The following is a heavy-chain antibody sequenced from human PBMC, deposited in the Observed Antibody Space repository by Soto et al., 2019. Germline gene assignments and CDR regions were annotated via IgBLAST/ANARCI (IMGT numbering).Heavy chain of an antibody. J-gene: IGHJ6*02. CDR2: TYYRSKWYN. V-gene: IGHV6-1*01. CDR3: ARAMYNWNYYYYYGMDV. CDR1: GDSVSSNSAA. D-gene: IGHD1-20*01. Sequence: SQTLSLTCAISGDSVSSNSAAWNWIRQSPSRGLEWLGRTYYRSKWYNDYAVSVKSRITINPDTSKNQFSLQLNSVTPEDTAVYYCARAMYNWNYYYYYGMDVWGQGTTVTVSS.